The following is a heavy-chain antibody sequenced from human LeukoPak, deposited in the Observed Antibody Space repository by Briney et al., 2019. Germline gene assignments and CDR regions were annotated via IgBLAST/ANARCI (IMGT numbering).Heavy chain of an antibody. CDR3: AREGSSSPAFDY. D-gene: IGHD6-6*01. Sequence: SQTLSLTCTVSGGSIGSGGYYWSWIRQHPGKGLEWIGYIYYSGSTYYNPSLKSRVTISVDTSKNQFSLKLSSVTAADTAVYYCAREGSSSPAFDYWGQGTLVTVSS. J-gene: IGHJ4*02. CDR2: IYYSGST. CDR1: GGSIGSGGYY. V-gene: IGHV4-31*03.